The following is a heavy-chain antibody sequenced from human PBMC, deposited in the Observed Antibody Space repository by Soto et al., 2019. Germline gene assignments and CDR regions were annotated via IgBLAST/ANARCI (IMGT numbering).Heavy chain of an antibody. Sequence: ASVKVSGKASEYTFTSYAMHWVRQAPGQRLEWMGWINAGNGNTKYSQKFQGRVTITRDTSASTAYMELSSLRSEDTAVYYCASSSREGTYFDYWGQGTLVTVSS. V-gene: IGHV1-3*01. J-gene: IGHJ4*02. CDR3: ASSSREGTYFDY. CDR1: EYTFTSYA. CDR2: INAGNGNT.